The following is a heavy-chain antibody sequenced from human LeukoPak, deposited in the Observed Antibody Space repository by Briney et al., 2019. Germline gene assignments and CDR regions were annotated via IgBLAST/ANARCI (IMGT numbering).Heavy chain of an antibody. Sequence: PGGSLRLSCAGFGFTFDSYGMSWVRQAPGKGLEWVSDISASGGSTYYADSVKGRFTISRDNSKNTLSLQMNRLSAEDTAVYYCAKGSSFGLGYYYYMDVWGNGTTVAVSS. CDR1: GFTFDSYG. CDR3: AKGSSFGLGYYYYMDV. CDR2: ISASGGST. J-gene: IGHJ6*03. D-gene: IGHD5-18*01. V-gene: IGHV3-23*01.